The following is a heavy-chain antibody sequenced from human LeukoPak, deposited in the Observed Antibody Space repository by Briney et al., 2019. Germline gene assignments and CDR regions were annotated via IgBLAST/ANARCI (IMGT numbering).Heavy chain of an antibody. Sequence: SETLSLTCTVSGGSISSYYWSWIRQPPGKGLEWIGYIYYSGSTYYNPSLKSRVTISVDTSKNQFSLKLSSVTAADTAVYYCARFGWELLFGKSYWYFDLWGRGTLVTVSS. V-gene: IGHV4-59*08. CDR1: GGSISSYY. D-gene: IGHD1-26*01. CDR3: ARFGWELLFGKSYWYFDL. J-gene: IGHJ2*01. CDR2: IYYSGST.